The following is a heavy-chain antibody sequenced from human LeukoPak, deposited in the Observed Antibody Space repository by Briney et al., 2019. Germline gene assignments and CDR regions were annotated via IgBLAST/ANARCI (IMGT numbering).Heavy chain of an antibody. D-gene: IGHD6-13*01. J-gene: IGHJ4*02. Sequence: PGGSLRLSCAASGITFSSYTMNWVRQGPGKGLEWVSSISSSSSDIHYADSVKGRFTISRDNSKNTLYLQMNSLRAEDTAVYYCAKDRRSSSWYGVFDHWGQGTLVTVSS. V-gene: IGHV3-21*04. CDR3: AKDRRSSSWYGVFDH. CDR2: ISSSSSDI. CDR1: GITFSSYT.